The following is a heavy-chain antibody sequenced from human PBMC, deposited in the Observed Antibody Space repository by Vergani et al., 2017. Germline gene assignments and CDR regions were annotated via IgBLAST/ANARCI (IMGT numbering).Heavy chain of an antibody. Sequence: QVQLQESGPGLVKPSRTLSLTCTVSGGSISGGSYYWSWLRQPAGKGLVSIGRIYTSGITNSNPPLKSRVTISVDTSKNQLNLKLSSVTAADTAVYYCARVRGTTSFDYGGRGTLVTVSS. CDR1: GGSISGGSYY. CDR3: ARVRGTTSFDY. CDR2: IYTSGIT. J-gene: IGHJ4*02. D-gene: IGHD2-2*01. V-gene: IGHV4-61*02.